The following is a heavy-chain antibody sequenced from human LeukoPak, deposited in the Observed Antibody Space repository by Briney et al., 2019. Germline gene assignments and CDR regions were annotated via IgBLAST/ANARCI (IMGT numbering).Heavy chain of an antibody. Sequence: GGSLRLSCAASGFTFSSYEMNWVRQAPGKGLEWVSYISRSGSTIYYADSVKGRFTISRDNAKNSLYLQMNSLRAEDTAVYYCARSLRDLLNYDILTGYYNGPIFDYWGQGTLVTVSS. D-gene: IGHD3-9*01. CDR3: ARSLRDLLNYDILTGYYNGPIFDY. CDR2: ISRSGSTI. CDR1: GFTFSSYE. V-gene: IGHV3-48*03. J-gene: IGHJ4*02.